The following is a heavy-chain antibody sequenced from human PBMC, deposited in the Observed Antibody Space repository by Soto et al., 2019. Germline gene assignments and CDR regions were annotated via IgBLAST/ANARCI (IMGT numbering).Heavy chain of an antibody. J-gene: IGHJ4*02. CDR1: GYIFSSYG. CDR2: VSAYNGNT. V-gene: IGHV1-18*01. Sequence: QAQLVQSGAEVKKPGASVKVSCKASGYIFSSYGISWVRQAPGQGLEGMGRVSAYNGNTNYPQKLQGRVTMTTDTSTSTGYVELRSLRSDGTAMYYCARDHWVRGSYYAYWGQGTLVTVSS. D-gene: IGHD1-26*01. CDR3: ARDHWVRGSYYAY.